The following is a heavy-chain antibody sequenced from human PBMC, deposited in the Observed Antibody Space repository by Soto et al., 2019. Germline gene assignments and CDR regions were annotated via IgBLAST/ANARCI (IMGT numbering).Heavy chain of an antibody. Sequence: GGSLRLSCAVSGFTFDDFAMHWVRQAPGKGLEWVSGISWNSGNIGYADSVKGRFTIPRENAKNSLYLQMNSLRAGDTAIYFCARAIGPTLFDYWGQGTLVTVSS. CDR1: GFTFDDFA. J-gene: IGHJ4*02. D-gene: IGHD3-22*01. CDR2: ISWNSGNI. CDR3: ARAIGPTLFDY. V-gene: IGHV3-9*01.